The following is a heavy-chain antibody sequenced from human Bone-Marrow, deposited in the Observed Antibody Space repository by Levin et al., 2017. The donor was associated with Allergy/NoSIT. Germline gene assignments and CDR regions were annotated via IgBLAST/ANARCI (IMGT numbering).Heavy chain of an antibody. Sequence: LSLTCAASGFPFSSYAMSWVRQAPGKGLEWVSVITIRSTSAYGDSVKGRFTTSRDNSKNTLYLQMSSLRAEDTAVYYCAKTSPYGTSWLGAFDIWGQGTMVTVSS. V-gene: IGHV3-23*02. D-gene: IGHD6-13*01. CDR1: GFPFSSYA. CDR2: ITIRSTSA. J-gene: IGHJ3*02. CDR3: AKTSPYGTSWLGAFDI.